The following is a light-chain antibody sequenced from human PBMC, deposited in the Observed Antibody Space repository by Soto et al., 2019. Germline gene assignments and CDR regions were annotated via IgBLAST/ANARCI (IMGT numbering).Light chain of an antibody. V-gene: IGKV3-20*01. CDR2: ATS. Sequence: TQSPASVSASVGDRATLSCRASQSVRSNLAWYQQKSGQAPRLLIYATSSRATDIPDRFIGYGSGTDFTLSVDGLEPEDFAVYFCQHYGNSLSTFGQGTKVDIK. CDR1: QSVRSN. CDR3: QHYGNSLST. J-gene: IGKJ1*01.